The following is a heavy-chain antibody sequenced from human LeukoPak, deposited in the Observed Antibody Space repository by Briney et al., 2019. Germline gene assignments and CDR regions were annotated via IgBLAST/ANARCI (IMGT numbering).Heavy chain of an antibody. D-gene: IGHD5-18*01. J-gene: IGHJ2*01. CDR1: GGTFSSYA. V-gene: IGHV1-69*13. Sequence: SVKVSCKASGGTFSSYAISWVRQAPGQGLEWKGGIIPIFGTANYAQKFQGRVTITADESTSTAYMELSSLRSEDTAVYYCARYRQNKDTAMVIGFRYWYFDLWGRGTLVTVSS. CDR2: IIPIFGTA. CDR3: ARYRQNKDTAMVIGFRYWYFDL.